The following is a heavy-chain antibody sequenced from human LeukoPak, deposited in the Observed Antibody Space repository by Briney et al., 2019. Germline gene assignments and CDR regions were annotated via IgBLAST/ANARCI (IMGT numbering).Heavy chain of an antibody. CDR2: INPISGGT. CDR3: ARIYYYDTSGYYY. Sequence: ASVKVSCKASGYTFTNYYIHWVRQAPGQGLEWMGWINPISGGTNYAQKFQGRVTMTRDTSITTAYMDLSRLRSDDTAVYYCARIYYYDTSGYYYGGQGTLVTVSA. V-gene: IGHV1-2*02. J-gene: IGHJ4*02. D-gene: IGHD3-22*01. CDR1: GYTFTNYY.